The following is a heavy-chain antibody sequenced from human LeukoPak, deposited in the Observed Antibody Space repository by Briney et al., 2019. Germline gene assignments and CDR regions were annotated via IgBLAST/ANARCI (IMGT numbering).Heavy chain of an antibody. Sequence: GGSLRLSCAASGFTFSSYSMNWVRQAPGKGLEWISGISGSGASTYYADSVKGRFTISRDDSRNTLYLQMNSLRGNDTAVYYCAKDVGKWESLHFFDYWGQGTLVTVSS. D-gene: IGHD1-26*01. J-gene: IGHJ4*02. V-gene: IGHV3-23*01. CDR1: GFTFSSYS. CDR3: AKDVGKWESLHFFDY. CDR2: ISGSGAST.